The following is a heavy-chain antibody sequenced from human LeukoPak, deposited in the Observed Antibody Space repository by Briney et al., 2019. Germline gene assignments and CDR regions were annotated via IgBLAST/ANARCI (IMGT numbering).Heavy chain of an antibody. CDR1: GGSFRGYY. J-gene: IGHJ4*02. V-gene: IGHV4-34*01. CDR2: INHSGST. D-gene: IGHD6-19*01. Sequence: PSETLSLTCAVYGGSFRGYYWSWIRQPPGKGLEWIGEINHSGSTNYNPSLRSRVTISVDTSKNQFSLKLSSVTAADTAVYYCARGRKQWLVRGANYFDYWGQGTLVTVSS. CDR3: ARGRKQWLVRGANYFDY.